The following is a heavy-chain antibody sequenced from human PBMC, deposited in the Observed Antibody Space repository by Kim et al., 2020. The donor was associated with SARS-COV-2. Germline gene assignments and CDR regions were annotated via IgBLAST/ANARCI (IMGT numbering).Heavy chain of an antibody. J-gene: IGHJ6*01. CDR3: ARGPSWSGYYNHGDYVYY. V-gene: IGHV4-34*01. CDR1: GGSFSGYY. CDR2: INHSGST. Sequence: SETLSLTCAVYGGSFSGYYWSWIRQPPGKGLEWIGEINHSGSTNYNPSLKSRVTISVDTSKNQFSLKLSSVTAADTAVYYCARGPSWSGYYNHGDYVYY. D-gene: IGHD3-3*01.